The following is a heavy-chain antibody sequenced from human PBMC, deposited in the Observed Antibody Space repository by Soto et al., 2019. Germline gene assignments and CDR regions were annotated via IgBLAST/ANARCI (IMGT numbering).Heavy chain of an antibody. CDR2: IYYSGST. Sequence: QVQLQESGPGLVKPSETLSLTCTVSGGSISSYYWSWIRQPPGKGLEWIGYIYYSGSTNYNPALKSRVTISVDTSKNQFSLKLSSVTAADTSVDYCARDYNWNDKNYYYYGMDVWGQGTTVTVSS. J-gene: IGHJ6*02. D-gene: IGHD1-20*01. V-gene: IGHV4-59*01. CDR3: ARDYNWNDKNYYYYGMDV. CDR1: GGSISSYY.